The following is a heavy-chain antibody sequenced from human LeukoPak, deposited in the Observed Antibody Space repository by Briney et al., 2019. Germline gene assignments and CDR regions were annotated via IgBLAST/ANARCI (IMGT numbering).Heavy chain of an antibody. CDR2: INWDGSSI. Sequence: PGGSLRLSCAASGFTFSRYAMSWVRQAPGKGLVWVSHINWDGSSITYADSVKGRFTISRDNAKNTLYLQMDSLRAEDTAVYYCSRGGYSHAFDVWGQGTMVTVSS. V-gene: IGHV3-74*01. D-gene: IGHD2-15*01. CDR1: GFTFSRYA. CDR3: SRGGYSHAFDV. J-gene: IGHJ3*01.